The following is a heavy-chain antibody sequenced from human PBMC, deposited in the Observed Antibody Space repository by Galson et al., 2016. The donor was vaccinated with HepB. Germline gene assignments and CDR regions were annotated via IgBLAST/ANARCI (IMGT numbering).Heavy chain of an antibody. D-gene: IGHD1-1*01. V-gene: IGHV4-39*01. J-gene: IGHJ3*02. CDR2: IHSSGTS. CDR1: GDSISRVGHH. Sequence: SETLSLTCSVSGDSISRVGHHWGWFRQSPGMGLEYIGSIHSSGTSYYNPSLASRVTVSADTSKNRFSMKLNSVIATDTAVYYCAKYKSKGQTDAFDIWGQGTMVTVSS. CDR3: AKYKSKGQTDAFDI.